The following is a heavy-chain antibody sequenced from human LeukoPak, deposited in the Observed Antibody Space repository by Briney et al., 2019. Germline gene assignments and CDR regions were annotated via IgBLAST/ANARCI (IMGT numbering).Heavy chain of an antibody. CDR2: IYHSGIT. CDR3: ARNMATVVRVDS. V-gene: IGHV4-38-2*01. CDR1: GYSISSGYY. Sequence: SETLSLTCAVSGYSISSGYYWGWIRQPPGGGLEWIGSIYHSGITYFKPSLRSRVTISIDTSKNQLSLKVNCVTAADTAVYYCARNMATVVRVDSWGQGTLVIVSS. J-gene: IGHJ5*01. D-gene: IGHD3-10*01.